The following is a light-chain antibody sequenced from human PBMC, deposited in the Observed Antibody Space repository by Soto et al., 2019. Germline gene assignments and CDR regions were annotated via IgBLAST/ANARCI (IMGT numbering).Light chain of an antibody. CDR2: GDN. J-gene: IGLJ2*01. Sequence: QSVLTQSPSVSGTPGQGVTISCSGGTSNIGTYTVNWYQQLPGTAPKVLIYGDNQRPSGVADRFSGSKSGTSASLAISGLQSEDEADYYCAAWDDNLRGYWVFGGGTKVTVL. CDR3: AAWDDNLRGYWV. CDR1: TSNIGTYT. V-gene: IGLV1-44*01.